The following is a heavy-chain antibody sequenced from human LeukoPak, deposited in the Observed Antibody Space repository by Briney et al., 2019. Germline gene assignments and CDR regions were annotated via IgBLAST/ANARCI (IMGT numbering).Heavy chain of an antibody. J-gene: IGHJ6*02. Sequence: ASVKVSCKASGYTFTGYYMHWVRQAPGQGLEWTGWINPNSGGTNYAQKFQGRVTMTRDTSISTAYMELSRLRSDDTAVYYCARGGERRGYSGYDYAWNYGMDVWGQGTTVTVSS. V-gene: IGHV1-2*02. CDR1: GYTFTGYY. CDR3: ARGGERRGYSGYDYAWNYGMDV. CDR2: INPNSGGT. D-gene: IGHD5-12*01.